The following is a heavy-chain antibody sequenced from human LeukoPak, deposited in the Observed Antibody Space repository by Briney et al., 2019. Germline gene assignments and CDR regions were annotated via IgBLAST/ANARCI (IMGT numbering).Heavy chain of an antibody. J-gene: IGHJ6*03. CDR2: IYHSGST. CDR1: GGSISSGGYS. D-gene: IGHD1-14*01. V-gene: IGHV4-30-2*01. CDR3: ARETPVWYYMDV. Sequence: PSQTLSLTCAVSGGSISSGGYSWSWIRQPPGKGLEWIGYIYHSGSTYYNPSLKSRVTISVDRSKNQFSLKLSSVTAADTAVYYCARETPVWYYMDVWGKGTTVTVSS.